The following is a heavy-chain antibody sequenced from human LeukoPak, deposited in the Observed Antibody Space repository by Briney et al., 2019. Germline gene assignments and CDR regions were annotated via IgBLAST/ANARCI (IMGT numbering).Heavy chain of an antibody. V-gene: IGHV4-34*01. Sequence: SETLSLTCAVYGGSFSGYYWSWIRQPPGKGLEWIGEINHSGSTNYNPSLRSRLTISVATSKNQFSLKLSSVTAADTAVYYCASRIAAAGSYFDYWGQGTLVTVSS. CDR1: GGSFSGYY. CDR3: ASRIAAAGSYFDY. CDR2: INHSGST. D-gene: IGHD6-13*01. J-gene: IGHJ4*02.